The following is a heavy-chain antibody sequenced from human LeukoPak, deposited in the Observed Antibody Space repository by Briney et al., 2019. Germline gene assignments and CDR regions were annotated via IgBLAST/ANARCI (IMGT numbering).Heavy chain of an antibody. D-gene: IGHD5-12*01. V-gene: IGHV1-18*01. CDR1: GYTFTSYG. Sequence: ASVKVPCKASGYTFTSYGISWVRQAPGQGLEWMGWISAYNGNTNYAQKLQGRVTMTTDTSTSTAYMELRSLRSDDTAVYYCARDSGFVVATIHDYWGQGTLVTVSS. CDR2: ISAYNGNT. J-gene: IGHJ4*02. CDR3: ARDSGFVVATIHDY.